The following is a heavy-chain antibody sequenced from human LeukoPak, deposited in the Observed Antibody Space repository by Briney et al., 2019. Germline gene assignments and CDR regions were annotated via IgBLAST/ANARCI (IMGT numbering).Heavy chain of an antibody. V-gene: IGHV4-59*01. CDR2: IYSSGST. CDR1: GGSISGYY. Sequence: PSETLSLTCTVSGGSISGYYWSWIRQPPGKGLEWIGYIYSSGSTNYNPSLKSRVTISVDTSNQFSLNLRSVTAADTAVYYCVRGSGWYRYWGQGTLVTVSS. J-gene: IGHJ4*02. D-gene: IGHD6-19*01. CDR3: VRGSGWYRY.